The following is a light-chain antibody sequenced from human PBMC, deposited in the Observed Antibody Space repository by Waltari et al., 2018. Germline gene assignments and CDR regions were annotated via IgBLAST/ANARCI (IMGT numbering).Light chain of an antibody. J-gene: IGLJ2*01. Sequence: QSLLTQPPSVSGAPGQRVTIPCSGTKSNIGADFDVHWYHQVPGTAPKLLLHRFSNRPSGVSDRFSGLKSGASASLVITGLQAEDEAMYYCQSYDTTLSSVVFGGGTRLTV. CDR2: RFS. CDR1: KSNIGADFD. V-gene: IGLV1-40*01. CDR3: QSYDTTLSSVV.